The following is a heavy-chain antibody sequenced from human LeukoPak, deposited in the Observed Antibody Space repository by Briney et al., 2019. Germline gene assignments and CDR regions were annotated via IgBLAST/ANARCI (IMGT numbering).Heavy chain of an antibody. J-gene: IGHJ4*02. CDR2: IYYSGST. D-gene: IGHD3-10*01. CDR1: GGSISSYY. Sequence: PSETLSLTCTVSGGSISSYYWGWIRQPPGKGLECIGYIYYSGSTNYNPSLKSRVTISVDTSTDQFSLKLSSLTAADTAVYYCARHVGTYFDYWGQGTLSPSPQ. CDR3: ARHVGTYFDY. V-gene: IGHV4-59*08.